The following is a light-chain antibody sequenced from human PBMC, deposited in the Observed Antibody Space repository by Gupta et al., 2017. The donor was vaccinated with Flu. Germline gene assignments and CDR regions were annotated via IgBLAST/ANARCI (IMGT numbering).Light chain of an antibody. V-gene: IGLV1-44*01. J-gene: IGLJ3*02. CDR3: AAWDDRLNGPV. CDR2: SNN. Sequence: VTISCSGSSSNIGSNTVNWYRQVPGTAPQLVLFSNNERPSGVPDRFSGSKSGTSGSLAISGLRSEDEADYYCAAWDDRLNGPVFGGGTKLTVL. CDR1: SSNIGSNT.